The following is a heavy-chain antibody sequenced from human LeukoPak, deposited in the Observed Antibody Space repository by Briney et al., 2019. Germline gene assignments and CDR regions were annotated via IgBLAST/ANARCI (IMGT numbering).Heavy chain of an antibody. J-gene: IGHJ4*02. D-gene: IGHD2-15*01. CDR2: INHSGST. V-gene: IGHV4-34*01. Sequence: SETLSLTCAVYGGSFSDYYWSWIRQPPGKWLEWIGKINHSGSTNYNPSLKSRVTISVDTSKNQFSLKLSSVTAADTAVYYCASLFYCSGRSCYTTLGDYWGQGTLVTVSS. CDR1: GGSFSDYY. CDR3: ASLFYCSGRSCYTTLGDY.